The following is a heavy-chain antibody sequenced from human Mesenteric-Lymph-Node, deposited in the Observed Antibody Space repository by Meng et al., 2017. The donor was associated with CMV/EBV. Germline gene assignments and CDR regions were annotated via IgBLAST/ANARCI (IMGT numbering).Heavy chain of an antibody. J-gene: IGHJ1*01. CDR1: TCTGYS. D-gene: IGHD3-10*01. V-gene: IGHV1-2*06. CDR2: INPNSGGT. Sequence: TCTGYSMHWVRQAPGQGLEWMGRINPNSGGTNYAQKFQGRVTMTRDTSISTAYMELSRLRSDDTAVYYCARDRRLLWFGELHNTPEHWGQGTLVTVSS. CDR3: ARDRRLLWFGELHNTPEH.